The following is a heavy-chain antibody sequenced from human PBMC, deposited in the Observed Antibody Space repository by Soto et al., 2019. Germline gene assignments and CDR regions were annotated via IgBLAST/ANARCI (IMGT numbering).Heavy chain of an antibody. CDR3: ARALLWFGATYYMDV. D-gene: IGHD3-10*01. Sequence: GGSLRLSCAASGFTFSSYSMNWVRQAPGKGLEWVSYISSSSSTIYYADSVKGRFTISRDNAKNSLYLQMNSLRAEDTAVYYCARALLWFGATYYMDVWGKGTTVTVSS. CDR2: ISSSSSTI. CDR1: GFTFSSYS. J-gene: IGHJ6*03. V-gene: IGHV3-48*01.